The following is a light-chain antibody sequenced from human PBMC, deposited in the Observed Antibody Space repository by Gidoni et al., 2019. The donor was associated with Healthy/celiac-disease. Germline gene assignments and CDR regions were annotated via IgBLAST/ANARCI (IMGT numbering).Light chain of an antibody. CDR1: QGISRW. CDR2: AAS. V-gene: IGKV1-12*01. J-gene: IGKJ3*01. Sequence: DIQMTQSPSSVSASVGDRVTIPCRASQGISRWLAWYHQKPGKAPKLLIYAASSLQSGVPSMFSGSGSGTDFTLTISSLQPEDFETYYCQQANSFPITFGPGTKVDIK. CDR3: QQANSFPIT.